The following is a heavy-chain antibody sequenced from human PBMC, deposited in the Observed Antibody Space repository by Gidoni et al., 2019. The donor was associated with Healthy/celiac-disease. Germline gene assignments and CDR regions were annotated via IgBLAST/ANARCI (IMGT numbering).Heavy chain of an antibody. J-gene: IGHJ4*02. D-gene: IGHD3-10*01. CDR3: ARHTGTMVRGVILPGGFDY. Sequence: QLQLLASVPGLVQPTATLSLPCTVSGVSIRSNSSYWGWIRPPPGKGLEWIGSIYYSGSTYYNPSLKSRVTISVDTSKNQFSLKLSSVTAADTAVYYCARHTGTMVRGVILPGGFDYWGQGTLVTVSS. V-gene: IGHV4-39*01. CDR2: IYYSGST. CDR1: GVSIRSNSSY.